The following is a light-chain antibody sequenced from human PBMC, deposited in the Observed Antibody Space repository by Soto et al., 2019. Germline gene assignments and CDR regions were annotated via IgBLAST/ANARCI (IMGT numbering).Light chain of an antibody. CDR3: QQRSNWQRT. CDR1: QSVSSY. Sequence: EIVLTQSPATLSLSPGERATLSCRASQSVSSYLAWFQQKPGQAPRLLIYDASNRATGIPARFSGSGSGTDFTLTTSSLEPEDFAVYYCQQRSNWQRTFGQGTKVEIK. CDR2: DAS. V-gene: IGKV3-11*01. J-gene: IGKJ1*01.